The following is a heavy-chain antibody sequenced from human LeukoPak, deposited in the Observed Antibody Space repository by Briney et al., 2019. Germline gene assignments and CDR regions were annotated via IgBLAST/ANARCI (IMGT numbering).Heavy chain of an antibody. CDR3: AREASAIPWFDP. Sequence: SETLSLTRTVSGGSISSGGYYWSWIRQHPGKGLEWIGYIYYSGSTYYNPSLKSRVTISVDTSKNRFSLKLSSVTAADTAVYYCAREASAIPWFDPWGQGTLVTVSS. CDR1: GGSISSGGYY. CDR2: IYYSGST. V-gene: IGHV4-31*03. J-gene: IGHJ5*02.